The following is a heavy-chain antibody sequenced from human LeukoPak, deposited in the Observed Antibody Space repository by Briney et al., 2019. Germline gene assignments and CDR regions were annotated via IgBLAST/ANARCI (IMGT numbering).Heavy chain of an antibody. CDR2: LSGSGGET. Sequence: GGSLRLSCAVSGITLSNYGMSWVRQAPGKGLEWVAGLSGSGGETNYADSVQGRFTISRDNPKNTLYLQMNSLRAEDTAVYFCAKRGVVIRVFLVGFHKEAYYFDSWGQGALVTVSS. J-gene: IGHJ4*02. D-gene: IGHD3-10*01. V-gene: IGHV3-23*01. CDR1: GITLSNYG. CDR3: AKRGVVIRVFLVGFHKEAYYFDS.